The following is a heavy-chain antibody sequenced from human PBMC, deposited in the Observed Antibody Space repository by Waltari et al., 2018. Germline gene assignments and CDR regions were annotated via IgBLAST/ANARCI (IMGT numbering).Heavy chain of an antibody. Sequence: QVQLQESGPGLVKPSETLSLTCTVSGGSISSYYWSWIRQPPGKGLEWIGRIYTSGSTNYNPSLKSRVTMSVDTSKNQFSLKLSSVTAADTAVYYCARDQGSSGWEAAGVDYWGQGTLVTVSS. CDR3: ARDQGSSGWEAAGVDY. V-gene: IGHV4-4*07. D-gene: IGHD6-19*01. CDR2: IYTSGST. J-gene: IGHJ4*02. CDR1: GGSISSYY.